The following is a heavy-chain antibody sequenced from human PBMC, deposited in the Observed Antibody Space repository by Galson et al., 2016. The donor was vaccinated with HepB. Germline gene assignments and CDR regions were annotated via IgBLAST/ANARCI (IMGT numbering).Heavy chain of an antibody. CDR1: GGSISSGGYH. CDR2: IFYSGST. CDR3: ARGSHYYGSGSYCHWFDP. D-gene: IGHD3-10*01. Sequence: LSLTCTVSGGSISSGGYHWSWIRQHPGKGLEWIGYIFYSGSTYYNPSLKSRLSISVDTSKNQFSLELSSVTAADTAMYYCARGSHYYGSGSYCHWFDPWGQGTLVTVSS. V-gene: IGHV4-31*03. J-gene: IGHJ5*02.